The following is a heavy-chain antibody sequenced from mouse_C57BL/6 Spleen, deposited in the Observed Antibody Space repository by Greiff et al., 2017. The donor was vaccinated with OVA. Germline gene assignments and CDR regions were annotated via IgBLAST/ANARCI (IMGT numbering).Heavy chain of an antibody. V-gene: IGHV5-17*01. J-gene: IGHJ2*01. D-gene: IGHD1-1*01. CDR1: GFTFSDYG. Sequence: EVKLVESGGGLVKPGGSLKLSCAASGFTFSDYGMHWVRQAPEQGLEWVAYISSGSSTIYYADTVKGRATISRDNAKNTLFLQMTSLRSEDTAMYYCARDTTDYYFDYWGKGTTLTVSS. CDR2: ISSGSSTI. CDR3: ARDTTDYYFDY.